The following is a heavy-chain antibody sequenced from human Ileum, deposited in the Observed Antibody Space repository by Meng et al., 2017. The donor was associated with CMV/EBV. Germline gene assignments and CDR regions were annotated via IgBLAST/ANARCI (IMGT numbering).Heavy chain of an antibody. Sequence: GESLKISCAASGFTVSRSYMTWVRQAPGKGLEWVSIIYSGGGTYYADSVKGRFTISRDNSKNTLYLQMNSLRTEDTAVYYCARDPSSPSSSGYYYDWGQGTLGT. V-gene: IGHV3-66*02. D-gene: IGHD3-22*01. CDR1: GFTVSRSY. CDR3: ARDPSSPSSSGYYYD. J-gene: IGHJ4*02. CDR2: IYSGGGT.